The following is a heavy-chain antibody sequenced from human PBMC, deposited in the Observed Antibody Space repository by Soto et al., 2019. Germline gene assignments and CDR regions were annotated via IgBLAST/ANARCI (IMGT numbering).Heavy chain of an antibody. D-gene: IGHD3-22*01. CDR3: AKEMTHYYDSSGYYYPHAFDI. CDR2: ISGSGGST. CDR1: GFTFSSYA. Sequence: GGSLRLSCAASGFTFSSYAMSWVRQAPGKGLEWVSAISGSGGSTYYADSVKGRFTISRDNSKNTLYLQMNSLRAEDTAVYYCAKEMTHYYDSSGYYYPHAFDIWGQGAMVTVSS. V-gene: IGHV3-23*01. J-gene: IGHJ3*02.